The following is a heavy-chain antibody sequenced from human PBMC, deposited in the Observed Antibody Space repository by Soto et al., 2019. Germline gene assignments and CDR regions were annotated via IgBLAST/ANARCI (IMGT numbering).Heavy chain of an antibody. D-gene: IGHD4-4*01. J-gene: IGHJ4*02. CDR1: GFTFSSYG. CDR3: ARGPYREVKEFDY. V-gene: IGHV3-33*01. CDR2: IWYDGSNK. Sequence: QVQLVESGGGVVQPGRSLRLSCAASGFTFSSYGMHWVRQAPGKGLEWVAVIWYDGSNKYYADSVKGRFTISRDNSKNTLYLQMNSLRAEDTAVYYCARGPYREVKEFDYWGQGTLVTVSS.